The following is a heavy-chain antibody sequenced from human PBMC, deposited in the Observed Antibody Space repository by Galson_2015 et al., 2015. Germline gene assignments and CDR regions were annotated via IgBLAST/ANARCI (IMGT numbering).Heavy chain of an antibody. J-gene: IGHJ5*02. CDR2: IYYSGST. CDR3: ARGIRVTMVVTDTNWFDP. D-gene: IGHD3-10*01. Sequence: LSLTCTVSGGSISSGDYYWSWIRQPPGKGLEWIGYIYYSGSTYYNPSLKSRVTISVDTSKNQFSLKLSSVTAADTAVYYCARGIRVTMVVTDTNWFDPWGQGTLVTVSS. V-gene: IGHV4-30-4*01. CDR1: GGSISSGDYY.